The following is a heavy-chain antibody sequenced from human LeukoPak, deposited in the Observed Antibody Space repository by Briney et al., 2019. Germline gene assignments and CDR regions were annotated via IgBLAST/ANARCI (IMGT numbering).Heavy chain of an antibody. CDR1: GLTFNIFW. CDR3: ATGHSYGYNY. D-gene: IGHD5-18*01. J-gene: IGHJ4*02. Sequence: GGSLRLSCAASGLTFNIFWMHWVRQAPGKGLVWVSLIKGDGSSTTYMDSVKGRFIISRDNAKNTLYLQMNSLRTEDTAVYYCATGHSYGYNYWGQGTLVTVSP. V-gene: IGHV3-74*01. CDR2: IKGDGSST.